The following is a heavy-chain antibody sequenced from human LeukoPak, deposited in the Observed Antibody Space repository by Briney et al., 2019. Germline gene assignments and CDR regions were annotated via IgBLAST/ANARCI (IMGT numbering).Heavy chain of an antibody. Sequence: PGGSLRLSCAASGFTVGNNHMNWVRQAPGKGLEWVSLIYSGGNTQYTDSVKGRFIIFRDSSKNTLYLQMNSLRVEDTAVYYCATRAVAAPYWGQGTLVTVSS. CDR1: GFTVGNNH. CDR3: ATRAVAAPY. CDR2: IYSGGNT. J-gene: IGHJ4*02. D-gene: IGHD6-19*01. V-gene: IGHV3-66*01.